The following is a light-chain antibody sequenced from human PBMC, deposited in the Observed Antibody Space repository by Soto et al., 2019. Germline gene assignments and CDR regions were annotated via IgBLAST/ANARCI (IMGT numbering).Light chain of an antibody. V-gene: IGLV2-14*03. J-gene: IGLJ1*01. CDR3: SSYTSTSTL. CDR2: NVS. Sequence: QSALTQPASVSGSPGQSITISCTGTSSDIGGYNHVSWYQQHPGKAPKLMIYNVSNRPSGVSNRFSGSKSGNTASLTISGLQAEDGADYYCSSYTSTSTLFGTGTKLTVL. CDR1: SSDIGGYNH.